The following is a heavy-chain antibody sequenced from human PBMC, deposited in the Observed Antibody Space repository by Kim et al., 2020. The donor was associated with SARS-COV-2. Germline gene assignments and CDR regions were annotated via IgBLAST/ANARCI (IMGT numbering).Heavy chain of an antibody. J-gene: IGHJ5*02. V-gene: IGHV5-51*01. Sequence: GESLKISCKGSGYSFTSYWIGWVRQMPGKGLEWMGIIYPGDSDTRYSPSFQGQVTISADKSISTAYLQWSSLKASDTAMYYCARLGDSSSSENWFDPWGQGTLVTVSS. CDR3: ARLGDSSSSENWFDP. CDR1: GYSFTSYW. D-gene: IGHD6-6*01. CDR2: IYPGDSDT.